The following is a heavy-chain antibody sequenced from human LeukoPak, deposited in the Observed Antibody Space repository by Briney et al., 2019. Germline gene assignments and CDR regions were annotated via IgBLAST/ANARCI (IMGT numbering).Heavy chain of an antibody. D-gene: IGHD1-26*01. J-gene: IGHJ6*02. V-gene: IGHV1-2*02. CDR2: INPNSGGT. Sequence: GASVKVSCKTSGYTFTDHYVHWVRQAPGQGLEWMGWINPNSGGTNYAQKFQGRVTMTRDTSISTAYMELSRLRSDDTAVYYCARREGYYYYGMDVWGQGTTVTVSS. CDR1: GYTFTDHY. CDR3: ARREGYYYYGMDV.